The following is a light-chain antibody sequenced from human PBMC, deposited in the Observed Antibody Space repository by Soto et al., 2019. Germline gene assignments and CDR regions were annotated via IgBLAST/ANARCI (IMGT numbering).Light chain of an antibody. CDR1: QSVSSR. Sequence: EIVLTQSPVTLSLSPGERATLSCRASQSVSSRLAWYQQKPGQAPRLLIYDVSNRATGIPARFSGSGSGTDFDLTISSLEPEDFAVYSCQQRDYWQVTFGQGTRLEIK. V-gene: IGKV3-11*01. CDR3: QQRDYWQVT. J-gene: IGKJ5*01. CDR2: DVS.